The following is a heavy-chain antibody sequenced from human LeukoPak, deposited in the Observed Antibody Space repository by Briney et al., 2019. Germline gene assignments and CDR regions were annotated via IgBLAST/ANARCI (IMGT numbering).Heavy chain of an antibody. D-gene: IGHD6-19*01. CDR3: ARGIAVAGNFWEDYFDY. J-gene: IGHJ4*02. CDR2: IYYSGST. CDR1: GGSISSSSYY. Sequence: SETLSLTCTVSGGSISSSSYYWSWIRQPPGNGLEWIGYIYYSGSTNYNPSLKSRVTISVDTSKNQFSLKLSSVTAADTAVYYCARGIAVAGNFWEDYFDYWGQGTLVTVSS. V-gene: IGHV4-61*05.